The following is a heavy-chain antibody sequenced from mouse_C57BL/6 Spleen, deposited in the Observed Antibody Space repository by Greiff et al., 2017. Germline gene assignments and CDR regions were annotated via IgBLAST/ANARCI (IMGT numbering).Heavy chain of an antibody. CDR3: ARNPYGSSYYAMDY. D-gene: IGHD1-1*01. V-gene: IGHV2-2*01. CDR2: IWSGGST. CDR1: GFSLTSYG. J-gene: IGHJ4*01. Sequence: VHLVESGPGLVQPSQSLSITCTVSGFSLTSYGVHWVRQSPGKGLEWLGVIWSGGSTDYNAAFISRLSISKDNSKSQVFFKMNSLQADDTAIYYCARNPYGSSYYAMDYWGQGTSVTVSS.